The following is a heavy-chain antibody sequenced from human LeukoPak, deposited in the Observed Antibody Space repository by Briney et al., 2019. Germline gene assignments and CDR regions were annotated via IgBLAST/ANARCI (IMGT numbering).Heavy chain of an antibody. J-gene: IGHJ3*02. V-gene: IGHV3-33*01. CDR1: GFTFSSYG. Sequence: GGSLRLSCAASGFTFSSYGMHWVRQAPGKGLEWVAVIWYDGSNKYYADSVKGRFTISRDNSKNTLYLQMNSLRAEDTAVYYCARSKSIQLWLSRHDAFDIWGQGTMVTVSS. D-gene: IGHD5-18*01. CDR3: ARSKSIQLWLSRHDAFDI. CDR2: IWYDGSNK.